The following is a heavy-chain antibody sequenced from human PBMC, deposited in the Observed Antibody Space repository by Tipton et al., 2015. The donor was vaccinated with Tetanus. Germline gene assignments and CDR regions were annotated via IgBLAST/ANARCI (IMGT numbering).Heavy chain of an antibody. D-gene: IGHD6-19*01. CDR1: GFTFSSYG. CDR2: ISHDGSNE. CDR3: AKLKQWTQPDY. V-gene: IGHV3-30*18. J-gene: IGHJ4*02. Sequence: SLRLSCAASGFTFSSYGMHWVRQAPGKGLEWVAYISHDGSNEHLVDSVKGRFTISRDNSKNTLYLQMNSLRPEDTAVYYCAKLKQWTQPDYWGRGTLVTFSS.